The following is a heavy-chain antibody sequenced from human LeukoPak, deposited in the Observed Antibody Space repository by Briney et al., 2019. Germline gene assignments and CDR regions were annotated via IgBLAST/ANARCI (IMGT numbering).Heavy chain of an antibody. D-gene: IGHD5-18*01. Sequence: SETLSLTCNVSGGSISSSSYYWGWVRQPPGKGLEWIGGIYYSGSIYYNPSLKSRITMSVDTSKNQFSLKLSSVTAADSAVYYCAKHNQMGYSYGYSYWGQGTLVTVSS. CDR1: GGSISSSSYY. V-gene: IGHV4-39*01. CDR2: IYYSGSI. CDR3: AKHNQMGYSYGYSY. J-gene: IGHJ4*02.